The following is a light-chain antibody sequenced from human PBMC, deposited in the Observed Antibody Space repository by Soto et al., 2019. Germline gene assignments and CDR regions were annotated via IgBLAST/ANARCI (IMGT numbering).Light chain of an antibody. V-gene: IGKV3-20*01. CDR2: DAS. J-gene: IGKJ1*01. CDR3: QQYASSPRT. Sequence: EIVLTQSPGSLSLSPGDXXXXSXXAGQSVSGSYLAWYQQKPGQAPRLLIYDASSRATGIPDRFSGSGSGTDFTLTISRLEPEDFAVYYCQQYASSPRTFGQGTKVDIK. CDR1: QSVSGSY.